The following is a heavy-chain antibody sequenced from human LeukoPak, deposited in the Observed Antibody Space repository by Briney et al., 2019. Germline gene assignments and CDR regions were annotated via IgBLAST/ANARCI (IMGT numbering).Heavy chain of an antibody. CDR2: IYYSGSI. D-gene: IGHD1-1*01. CDR1: GGSISSYY. CDR3: ARDCRKSGTTWFDP. V-gene: IGHV4-59*01. J-gene: IGHJ5*02. Sequence: SETLSLTCTVSGGSISSYYWSWIRQPPGKGLEWIGYIYYSGSINYNPSLKSRVTISVDTSKNQFSLKLSSVTAADTAVYYCARDCRKSGTTWFDPWGQGTLVTVSS.